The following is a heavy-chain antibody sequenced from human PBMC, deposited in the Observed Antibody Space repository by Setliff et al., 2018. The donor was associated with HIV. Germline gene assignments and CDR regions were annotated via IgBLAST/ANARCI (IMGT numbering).Heavy chain of an antibody. Sequence: SETLSLTCTVSGGSISSSSYYWGWVRQPPGKGLEWIGSIYYSGSTYYNPSLKGRVTISLDTSKNQFYLKLNSVTAADTAIYYCTRGGPTVAYGVDVWGQGTTVTVSS. CDR2: IYYSGST. CDR3: TRGGPTVAYGVDV. J-gene: IGHJ6*02. V-gene: IGHV4-39*07. D-gene: IGHD4-17*01. CDR1: GGSISSSSYY.